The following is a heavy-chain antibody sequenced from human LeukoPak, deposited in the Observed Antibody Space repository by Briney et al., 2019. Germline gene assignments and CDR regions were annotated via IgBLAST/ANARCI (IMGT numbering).Heavy chain of an antibody. Sequence: PGGSLRLSCAASGFTFDDYTMHWVRQAPGKGLEWVSLISWDGGSTYYADSVKGRFTISRDNAKNSLYLQMNSLRAEDTAVYYCARGRPRWYFDYWGQGTLVTVSS. CDR3: ARGRPRWYFDY. CDR1: GFTFDDYT. CDR2: ISWDGGST. D-gene: IGHD4-23*01. J-gene: IGHJ4*02. V-gene: IGHV3-43*01.